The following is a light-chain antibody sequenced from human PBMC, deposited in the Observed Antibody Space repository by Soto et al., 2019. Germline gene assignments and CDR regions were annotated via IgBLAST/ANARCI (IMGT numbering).Light chain of an antibody. J-gene: IGKJ4*01. CDR3: HQYASIPLT. CDR2: GAS. Sequence: EIVLTQSPGTLSLSPGERATLSCRASQSVTNTYLAWYQQIPGQPPRLLIYGASRRATGISDRFTGSGSRTEFTLTISRLEPEDFAVYYCHQYASIPLTFGGGTKVDIK. CDR1: QSVTNTY. V-gene: IGKV3-20*01.